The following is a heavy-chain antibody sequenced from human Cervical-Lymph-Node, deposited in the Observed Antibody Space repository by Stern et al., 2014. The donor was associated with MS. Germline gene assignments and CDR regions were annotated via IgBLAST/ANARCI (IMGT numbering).Heavy chain of an antibody. CDR1: GYSISSGYY. J-gene: IGHJ5*02. D-gene: IGHD6-13*01. CDR2: FYHSGST. Sequence: QVQLQESGPGLVKPSETLSLTCTVSGYSISSGYYWGWIRQPPGKGLQWIGNFYHSGSTYYNPSLKSRVTISTDTSQNQFSPKLISVTAADTAVYYCAREEQQLVHGNWFDPWGQGTLVTVSS. V-gene: IGHV4-38-2*02. CDR3: AREEQQLVHGNWFDP.